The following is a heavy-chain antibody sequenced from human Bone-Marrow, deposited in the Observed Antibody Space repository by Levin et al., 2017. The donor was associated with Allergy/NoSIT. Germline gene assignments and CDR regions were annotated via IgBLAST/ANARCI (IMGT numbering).Heavy chain of an antibody. CDR1: GFTFSSYS. D-gene: IGHD2-15*01. J-gene: IGHJ5*02. CDR3: ARVLTVVGFDP. Sequence: LSLTCAASGFTFSSYSMNWVRQAPGKGLEWVSYISSSSSTIYYADSVKGRFTISRDNAKNSLYLQMNSLRAEDTAVYYCARVLTVVGFDPWGQGTLVTVSS. CDR2: ISSSSSTI. V-gene: IGHV3-48*04.